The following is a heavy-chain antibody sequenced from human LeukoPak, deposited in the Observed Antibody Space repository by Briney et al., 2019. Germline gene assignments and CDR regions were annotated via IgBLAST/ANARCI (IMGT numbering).Heavy chain of an antibody. Sequence: GGSLRLSCAASGFTFSSYWMSWVRQAPGKGLEWVAVISYDGSNKYYADSVKGRFTISRDNSKNTLYLQMNSLRAEDTAVYYCAKDLQYSGSYWAFDIWGQGTMVTVSS. CDR2: ISYDGSNK. J-gene: IGHJ3*02. D-gene: IGHD1-26*01. CDR3: AKDLQYSGSYWAFDI. V-gene: IGHV3-30*18. CDR1: GFTFSSYW.